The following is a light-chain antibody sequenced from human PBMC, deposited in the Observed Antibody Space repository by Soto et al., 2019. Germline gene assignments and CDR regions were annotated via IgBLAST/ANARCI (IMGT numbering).Light chain of an antibody. V-gene: IGLV2-14*03. CDR1: SNDVGHFNY. Sequence: QSALAQPASVSGSPGQSITISCTGTSNDVGHFNYVSWFQQHPGKAPKLLIFDVSNWPSGASDRFSGSKSGNTASLTISGLQPEDGADYYCTSFTTSNTFVFGSGTKVTVL. J-gene: IGLJ1*01. CDR2: DVS. CDR3: TSFTTSNTFV.